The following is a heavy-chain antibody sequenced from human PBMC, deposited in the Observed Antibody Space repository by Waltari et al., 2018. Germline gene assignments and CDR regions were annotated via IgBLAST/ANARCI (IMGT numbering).Heavy chain of an antibody. CDR3: ARPNGMSTIPYFDY. CDR1: GYTFTRSW. CDR2: IYPGDSDT. D-gene: IGHD1-1*01. V-gene: IGHV5-51*01. J-gene: IGHJ4*02. Sequence: EVQLVQSGSAVQKPGESLTTSCKASGYTFTRSWTGWLRPMPGKGLEWLGGIYPGDSDTSDSPSFQGQVTVSADKSITTAYLQWSSLKASDTAIYYCARPNGMSTIPYFDYWGQGTLVTVSS.